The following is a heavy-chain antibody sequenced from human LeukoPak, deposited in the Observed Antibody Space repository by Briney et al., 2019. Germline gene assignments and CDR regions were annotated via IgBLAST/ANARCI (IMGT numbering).Heavy chain of an antibody. CDR3: ARDRVVAATYWYFDL. J-gene: IGHJ2*01. Sequence: PSQTLSLTGTVSGGSISSGGYYWSWIRQHPGKGLEWIGYIYYSGSTYYNPSLKSRVTISVDTSKNQFSLKLSSVTAADTAVYYCARDRVVAATYWYFDLWGRGTLVTVSS. CDR2: IYYSGST. V-gene: IGHV4-31*03. D-gene: IGHD2-15*01. CDR1: GGSISSGGYY.